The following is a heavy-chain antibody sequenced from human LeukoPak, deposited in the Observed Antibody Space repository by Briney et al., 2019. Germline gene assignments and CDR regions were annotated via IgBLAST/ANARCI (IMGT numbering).Heavy chain of an antibody. Sequence: PWGSLRLSCAASGFTFSSYAMHWVRQAPGKGLEWVAVISYDGSNKYYADSVKGRFTISRDNSKNTLYLQMNSLRAEDTAVYYCARDPPYSSGWYGDFDYWGQGTLVTVSS. CDR2: ISYDGSNK. D-gene: IGHD6-19*01. CDR1: GFTFSSYA. V-gene: IGHV3-30-3*01. CDR3: ARDPPYSSGWYGDFDY. J-gene: IGHJ4*02.